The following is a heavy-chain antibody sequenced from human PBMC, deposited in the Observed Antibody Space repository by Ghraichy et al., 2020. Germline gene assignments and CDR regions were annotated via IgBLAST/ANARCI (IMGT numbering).Heavy chain of an antibody. J-gene: IGHJ2*01. V-gene: IGHV3-48*01. CDR1: GFSFSDYS. Sequence: ETLSLTCEGSGFSFSDYSMIWVRLTPRKALEWVSYITGSSITIFYTDSVKGRFTISRDNTKNSLYLQMNSLRAEDTAVYYCARLPLPRRAAVGDWYFDLWGRGTLVTVSS. CDR2: ITGSSITI. D-gene: IGHD6-13*01. CDR3: ARLPLPRRAAVGDWYFDL.